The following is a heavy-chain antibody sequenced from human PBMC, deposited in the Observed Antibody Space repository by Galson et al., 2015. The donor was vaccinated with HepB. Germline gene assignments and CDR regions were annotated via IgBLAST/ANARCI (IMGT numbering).Heavy chain of an antibody. CDR2: IDWDDDK. CDR1: GFSLSTSGMR. D-gene: IGHD2-15*01. CDR3: ARTSRGPSGGFYYFDY. J-gene: IGHJ4*02. V-gene: IGHV2-70*04. Sequence: PALVKPTQTLTLTCTFSGFSLSTSGMRVSWIRQPPGKALEWLARIDWDDDKFYSTSLKTRLTISKDTSKNQVVLTMTNMDPVDTATYYCARTSRGPSGGFYYFDYWGQGTLVTVSS.